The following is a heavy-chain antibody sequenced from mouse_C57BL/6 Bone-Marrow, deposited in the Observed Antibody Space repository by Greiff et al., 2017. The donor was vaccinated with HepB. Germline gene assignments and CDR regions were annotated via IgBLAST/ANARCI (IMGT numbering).Heavy chain of an antibody. Sequence: EVQLVESGGGLVQPKGSLKLSCAASGFSFNTYAMNWVRQAPGKGLEWVARIRSKSNNYATYYADSVKDRFTNSRDASESMLYLQMNNLKTEDTAMYYCVSHLPWFAYWGQGTLVTVSA. CDR2: IRSKSNNYAT. J-gene: IGHJ3*01. CDR1: GFSFNTYA. CDR3: VSHLPWFAY. V-gene: IGHV10-1*01.